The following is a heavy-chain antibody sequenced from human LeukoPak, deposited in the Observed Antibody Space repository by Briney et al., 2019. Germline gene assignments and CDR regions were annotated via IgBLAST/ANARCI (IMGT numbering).Heavy chain of an antibody. D-gene: IGHD5-18*01. CDR2: VRSKNYRGTA. CDR3: RGPIDLWLYYGMDV. V-gene: IGHV3-49*04. J-gene: IGHJ6*02. Sequence: GGSLRLSCIASGFSFADHAMSWVRQAPGKGLEWVAFVRSKNYRGTAEYAASVRGRVTISRDDSMSIAYLQMNSLETEDTAVYCARGPIDLWLYYGMDVWGQGTTVIVSS. CDR1: GFSFADHA.